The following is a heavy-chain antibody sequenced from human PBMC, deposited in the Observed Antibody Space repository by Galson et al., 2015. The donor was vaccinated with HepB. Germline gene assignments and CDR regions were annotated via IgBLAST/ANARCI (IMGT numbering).Heavy chain of an antibody. J-gene: IGHJ4*01. D-gene: IGHD3-10*01. Sequence: SLRLSCAASGFSFSDAWMSWVRQAPGKGLEWVGRVRRKADGGTTDYAAPAKDRFTISRDDSKNTLYLQKNRLKSEDTAVYYCTTDPAVSLWLGELSARGQGTLVTGSP. V-gene: IGHV3-15*01. CDR3: TTDPAVSLWLGELSA. CDR2: VRRKADGGTT. CDR1: GFSFSDAW.